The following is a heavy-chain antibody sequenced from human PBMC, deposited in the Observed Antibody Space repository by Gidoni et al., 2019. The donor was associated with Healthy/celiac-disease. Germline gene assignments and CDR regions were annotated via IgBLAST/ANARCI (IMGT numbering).Heavy chain of an antibody. Sequence: EVQLVESGGGLVQPAGSLRLSCAASGLPFSSYDMHWVLQATGKGLEWFSAIGTAGDTYYPGSVKGRFTISRENAKNSLYLQMNSLRAGDTAVYYCARVIAAQRSTGTEYGMDVWGQGTTVTVSS. CDR1: GLPFSSYD. D-gene: IGHD6-6*01. J-gene: IGHJ6*02. CDR2: IGTAGDT. CDR3: ARVIAAQRSTGTEYGMDV. V-gene: IGHV3-13*01.